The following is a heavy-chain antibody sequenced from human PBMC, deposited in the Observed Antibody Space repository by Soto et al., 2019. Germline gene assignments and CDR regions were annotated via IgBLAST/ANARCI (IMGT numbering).Heavy chain of an antibody. Sequence: DSVKVCFKASGYPFTNNDFSWVRQATGQGLEWMGWMNPGSGDTGYAQKFQGRVTMTRDISIATAYMELNSLTSEDTAIYYCARMESFGSLNWFDPWGQGTMVTVSS. CDR1: GYPFTNND. CDR2: MNPGSGDT. CDR3: ARMESFGSLNWFDP. D-gene: IGHD5-18*01. V-gene: IGHV1-8*02. J-gene: IGHJ5*02.